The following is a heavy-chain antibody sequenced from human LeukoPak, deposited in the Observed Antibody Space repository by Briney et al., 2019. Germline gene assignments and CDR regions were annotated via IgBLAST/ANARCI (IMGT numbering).Heavy chain of an antibody. V-gene: IGHV3-23*01. CDR3: AKRGIVIRAVIIIGFHKEAYYFDY. Sequence: GGSLRLSCVVSGITLSNYGMSWVRQAPGKGPEWVSGISERGGSTNYADSVKGRFIISRDTSKNTVYLQMNSLRVEDTAVYFCAKRGIVIRAVIIIGFHKEAYYFDYWGQGILVTVSS. J-gene: IGHJ4*02. D-gene: IGHD3-10*01. CDR2: ISERGGST. CDR1: GITLSNYG.